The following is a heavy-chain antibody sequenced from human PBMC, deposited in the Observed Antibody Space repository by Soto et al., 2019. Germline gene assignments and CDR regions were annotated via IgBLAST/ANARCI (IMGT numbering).Heavy chain of an antibody. V-gene: IGHV4-59*01. CDR1: GGSISSYY. CDR2: IYYSGST. CDR3: ARVPAAWFGELSGTYYYYGMDV. D-gene: IGHD3-10*01. Sequence: QVQLQESGPGLVKPSETLSLTCTVSGGSISSYYWSWIRQPPGKGLEWIGYIYYSGSTNYNPSLKSRVTISVDTSKNQFPLKLSSVTAADTAVYYCARVPAAWFGELSGTYYYYGMDVWGQGTTVTVSS. J-gene: IGHJ6*02.